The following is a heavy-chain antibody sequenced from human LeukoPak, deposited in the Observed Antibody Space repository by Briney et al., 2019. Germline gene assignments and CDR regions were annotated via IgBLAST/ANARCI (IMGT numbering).Heavy chain of an antibody. V-gene: IGHV4-59*08. J-gene: IGHJ6*02. CDR2: IYYSGST. CDR1: GGSISSYY. Sequence: SETLSLTCTVSGGSISSYYWSWIRQPPGKGLEWIGNIYYSGSTNYNPSLKSRVTISVDMSKNQFSLKLGSVTAADTAVYYCARHPDPDYYYYDMDVWGQGTTVTVSS. CDR3: ARHPDPDYYYYDMDV.